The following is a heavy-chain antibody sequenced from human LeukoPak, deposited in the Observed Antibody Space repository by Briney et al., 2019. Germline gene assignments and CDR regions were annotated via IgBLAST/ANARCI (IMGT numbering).Heavy chain of an antibody. CDR2: ISWNSGSI. Sequence: PGRSLRLSCAASGFTFDDYAMHWVRQAPGKGLEWVSGISWNSGSIGYADSVKGRFTISRDNAKNSLYLQMNSLRAEDTALYYCAKDEAYSSGYSWGQGTLVTASS. CDR3: AKDEAYSSGYS. CDR1: GFTFDDYA. D-gene: IGHD6-19*01. V-gene: IGHV3-9*01. J-gene: IGHJ4*02.